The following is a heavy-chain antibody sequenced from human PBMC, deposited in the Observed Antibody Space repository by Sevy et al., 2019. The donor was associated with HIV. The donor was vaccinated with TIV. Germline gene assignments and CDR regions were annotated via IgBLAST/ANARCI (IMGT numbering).Heavy chain of an antibody. CDR2: IYYSGST. D-gene: IGHD6-13*01. CDR3: ARQKNGYSSSWYGGYYFDY. Sequence: SETLSLTCTVSGGSISSSSYYWGWIRQPPGKGLEWIGSIYYSGSTYYNPSLKSRVTISVDTSKNQFSLKLSSVTAAVTAVYYCARQKNGYSSSWYGGYYFDYWGQGTLVTVSS. CDR1: GGSISSSSYY. J-gene: IGHJ4*02. V-gene: IGHV4-39*01.